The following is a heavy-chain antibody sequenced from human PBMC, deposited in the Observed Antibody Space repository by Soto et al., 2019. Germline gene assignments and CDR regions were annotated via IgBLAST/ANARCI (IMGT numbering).Heavy chain of an antibody. D-gene: IGHD6-6*01. CDR3: ARTYASSSGFGYFDL. Sequence: QVQMVESGGGVVQPGRSLRLSCAASGFTFRNYGMHWVRQAPGKGLEWVAVISNDGSNKYYADSVKGRFTLSRDNSNNPLYLQMNSLRTEDTAVYYCARTYASSSGFGYFDLWGRGTLVTVSS. J-gene: IGHJ2*01. CDR1: GFTFRNYG. V-gene: IGHV3-30*03. CDR2: ISNDGSNK.